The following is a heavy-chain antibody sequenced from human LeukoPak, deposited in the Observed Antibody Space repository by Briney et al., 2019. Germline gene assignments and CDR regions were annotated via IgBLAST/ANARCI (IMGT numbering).Heavy chain of an antibody. CDR1: GFTVSDNY. D-gene: IGHD3-10*01. CDR2: ISSSSSYT. CDR3: ARAGGARPIDY. Sequence: GGSLRLSCAASGFTVSDNYMSWVRQAPGKGLEWVSYISSSSSYTNYADSVKGRFTISRDNAKNSLYLQMNSLRAEDTAVYYCARAGGARPIDYWGQGTLVTVSS. J-gene: IGHJ4*02. V-gene: IGHV3-11*06.